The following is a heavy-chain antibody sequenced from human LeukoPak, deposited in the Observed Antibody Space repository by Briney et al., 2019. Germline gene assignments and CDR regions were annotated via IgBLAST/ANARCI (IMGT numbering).Heavy chain of an antibody. D-gene: IGHD1-26*01. Sequence: GGSLRLSCAASGFTFSSYSMNWVRQAPGKGLEWVSSISSSSSYIYYADSVKGRFTISRDNAKNSLYLQMNNLRAEDTAVYYCARDGWELLPDYWGQGTLVTVSS. CDR2: ISSSSSYI. CDR3: ARDGWELLPDY. CDR1: GFTFSSYS. J-gene: IGHJ4*02. V-gene: IGHV3-21*01.